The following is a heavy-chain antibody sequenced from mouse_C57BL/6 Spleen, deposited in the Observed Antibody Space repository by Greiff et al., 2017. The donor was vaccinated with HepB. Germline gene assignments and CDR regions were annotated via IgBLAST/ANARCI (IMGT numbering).Heavy chain of an antibody. J-gene: IGHJ3*01. CDR1: GYTFTDYY. Sequence: EVQLQQSGPELVKPGASVKISCKASGYTFTDYYMNWVKQSPGKSLEWIGDINPNNGGTSYNQKFKGKATLTVDKSSSTAYMELRSLTSEDSAVYYCATDRFAYWGQGTLVTVSA. CDR3: ATDRFAY. V-gene: IGHV1-26*01. CDR2: INPNNGGT.